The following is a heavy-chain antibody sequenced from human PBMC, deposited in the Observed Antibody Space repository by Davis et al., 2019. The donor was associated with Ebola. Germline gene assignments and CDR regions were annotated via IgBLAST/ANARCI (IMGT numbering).Heavy chain of an antibody. V-gene: IGHV3-21*04. Sequence: GESLKISCAASGFTFSSYGMHWVRQAPGKGLEWVSSISTTSSASDYIYYADSVKGRFTISRDDSKNTLYLQMNSLRADDTAVYFCAKEMRGLGAFDLWGQGTLVTVAS. J-gene: IGHJ3*01. CDR1: GFTFSSYG. CDR3: AKEMRGLGAFDL. CDR2: ISTTSSASDYI. D-gene: IGHD3-16*01.